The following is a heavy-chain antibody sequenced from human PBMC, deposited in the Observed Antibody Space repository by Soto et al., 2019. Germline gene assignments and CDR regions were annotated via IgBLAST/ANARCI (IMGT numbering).Heavy chain of an antibody. D-gene: IGHD3-9*01. Sequence: SETLSLTCTVSGGSFSNCYWSWIRQPPGKGLEWIGYIYFSGSTNSNPSLRSRVTISLDTSKNQFSLKLRSVTAADTAVYYCARHDPHFHMLTGPIAYWGQATLVTVSS. CDR3: ARHDPHFHMLTGPIAY. J-gene: IGHJ4*02. CDR1: GGSFSNCY. CDR2: IYFSGST. V-gene: IGHV4-59*08.